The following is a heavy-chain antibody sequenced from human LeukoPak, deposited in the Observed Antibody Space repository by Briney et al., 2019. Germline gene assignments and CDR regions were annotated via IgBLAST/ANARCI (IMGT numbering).Heavy chain of an antibody. D-gene: IGHD6-13*01. V-gene: IGHV4-4*07. Sequence: KPSETLSLTCTVSGGSISSYYWSWIRQPAGKGLEWIGRIYTNGSTNYNPSLKSRVTMSVDTSKNQFSLKLSSVTAADTAVYYWASSAGIAAALSFDYWGQGTLVTVSS. CDR3: ASSAGIAAALSFDY. CDR1: GGSISSYY. J-gene: IGHJ4*02. CDR2: IYTNGST.